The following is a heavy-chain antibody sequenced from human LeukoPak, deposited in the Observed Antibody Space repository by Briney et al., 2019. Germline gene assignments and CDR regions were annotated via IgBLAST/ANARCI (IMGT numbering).Heavy chain of an antibody. CDR2: IYCSGST. CDR1: GFTFSSYS. Sequence: PGGSLRLSCAASGFTFSSYSMNLVRQAPGKGLEWIGSIYCSGSTYYNPSLKSRVTISVDTSKNQFSLKLSSVTAADTAVYYCARSSSGYYYFDYWGQGTLVTVSS. J-gene: IGHJ4*02. CDR3: ARSSSGYYYFDY. V-gene: IGHV4-39*07. D-gene: IGHD3-22*01.